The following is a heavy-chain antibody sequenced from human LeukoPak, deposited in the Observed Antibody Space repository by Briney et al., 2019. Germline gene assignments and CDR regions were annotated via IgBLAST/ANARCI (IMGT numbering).Heavy chain of an antibody. CDR2: MNPNSGST. J-gene: IGHJ4*02. CDR1: GCTLTSYD. CDR3: ARGRSTGYPYYFEY. V-gene: IGHV1-8*03. Sequence: VASVKVSCKASGCTLTSYDINWVRQATGQGLEWMGWMNPNSGSTGYAQKFQGRVTITRNTSISTAYMELSGLRSEDTAVYYCARGRSTGYPYYFEYWGQGTLVTVSS. D-gene: IGHD5-12*01.